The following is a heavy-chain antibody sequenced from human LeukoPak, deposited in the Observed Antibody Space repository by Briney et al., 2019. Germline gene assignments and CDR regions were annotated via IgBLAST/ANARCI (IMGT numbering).Heavy chain of an antibody. CDR2: INHSGST. CDR3: ARGKCSSTSCYLGDLGFDY. D-gene: IGHD2-2*01. CDR1: GGSFGGYY. J-gene: IGHJ4*02. Sequence: SETLSLTCAVYGGSFGGYYWSWIRQPPGKGLEWIGEINHSGSTNYNPSLKSRVTISVDTSKNQFSLKLSSVTAADTAVYYCARGKCSSTSCYLGDLGFDYWGQGTLVTVSS. V-gene: IGHV4-34*01.